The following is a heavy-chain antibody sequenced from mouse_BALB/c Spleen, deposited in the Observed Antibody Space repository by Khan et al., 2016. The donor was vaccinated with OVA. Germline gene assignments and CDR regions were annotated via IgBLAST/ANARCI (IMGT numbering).Heavy chain of an antibody. Sequence: EVQLVESGPGLVKPSQSLSLTLTVTGYSITSDYAWNWNRQFPGNKLEWMGFISYSGNTKYNPSLKSRFPITRDTSKNQFFLQLNSVTAEDTATYYCARVYGGDFDYWGQGTSLTVSS. CDR1: GYSITSDYA. CDR3: ARVYGGDFDY. D-gene: IGHD1-1*01. V-gene: IGHV3-2*02. J-gene: IGHJ2*02. CDR2: ISYSGNT.